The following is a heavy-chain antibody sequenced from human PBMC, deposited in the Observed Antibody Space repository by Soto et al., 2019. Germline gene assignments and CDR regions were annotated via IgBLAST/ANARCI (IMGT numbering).Heavy chain of an antibody. CDR3: ATAVVVTAIYYYGMDV. CDR1: GGTFSSYS. V-gene: IGHV1-69*06. D-gene: IGHD2-21*02. Sequence: ASVKVSCKASGGTFSSYSISWVLQAPGQGLEWMGGIIPIFGTANYAQKFQGRVTITADKSTSTAYMELSSLRSEDTAVYYCATAVVVTAIYYYGMDVWGQGTTVTVSS. J-gene: IGHJ6*02. CDR2: IIPIFGTA.